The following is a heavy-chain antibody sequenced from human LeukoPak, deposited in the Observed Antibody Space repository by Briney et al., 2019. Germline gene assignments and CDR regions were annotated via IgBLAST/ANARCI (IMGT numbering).Heavy chain of an antibody. D-gene: IGHD2-21*02. J-gene: IGHJ4*02. Sequence: GGSLRLSCAASGFTFSSYWMTWVRQAPGKGLELVANINQDESERYYVDSVKGRFTISRDNAKNSLYLQMNSLRAEDTAVYYCARDLTSSVLPSLWGQGTLFTVSS. CDR2: INQDESER. CDR1: GFTFSSYW. CDR3: ARDLTSSVLPSL. V-gene: IGHV3-7*01.